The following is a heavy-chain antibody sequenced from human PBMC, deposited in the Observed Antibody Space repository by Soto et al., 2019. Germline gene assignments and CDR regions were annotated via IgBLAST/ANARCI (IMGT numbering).Heavy chain of an antibody. CDR1: GYDFTAYD. J-gene: IGHJ6*02. V-gene: IGHV1-8*02. D-gene: IGHD6-13*01. CDR2: MNPINGAT. CDR3: GRGPSPRAPAGGTPYYYAMDV. Sequence: ASVKVSCKASGYDFTAYDINWVRQASGQGLEWMGWMNPINGATGSARRFQGRVSMTRNTATATAYLELTSLRSDDSAVYYCGRGPSPRAPAGGTPYYYAMDVWGQGTTVTVSS.